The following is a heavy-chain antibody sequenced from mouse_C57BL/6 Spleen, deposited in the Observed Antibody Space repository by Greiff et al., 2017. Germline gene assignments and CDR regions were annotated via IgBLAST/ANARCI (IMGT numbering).Heavy chain of an antibody. CDR1: GYTFTDYY. D-gene: IGHD1-1*01. CDR3: ARNYGSRKLGWYFDV. V-gene: IGHV1-77*01. Sequence: VQLQESGAELVKPGASVKISCKASGYTFTDYYLNWVKQRPGQGLEWIGKIGPGSGSTYYNEKFKGKATLTADKSSSTAYMQLSSHTSEDSAVYFCARNYGSRKLGWYFDVWGTGTTVTVSS. J-gene: IGHJ1*03. CDR2: IGPGSGST.